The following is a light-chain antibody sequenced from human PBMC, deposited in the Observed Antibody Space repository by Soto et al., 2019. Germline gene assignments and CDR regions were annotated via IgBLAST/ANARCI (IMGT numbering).Light chain of an antibody. J-gene: IGKJ5*01. Sequence: DIQLTQSPSVLSASIGDRVTITCGASEDIRSYLAWYQQKPGKAPNLLIHTASTLQGGVPSRFSGSGSGTEFPLTISSLQPEDVATYYCQQRKGYPITFGQGTRLEIK. V-gene: IGKV1-9*01. CDR3: QQRKGYPIT. CDR1: EDIRSY. CDR2: TAS.